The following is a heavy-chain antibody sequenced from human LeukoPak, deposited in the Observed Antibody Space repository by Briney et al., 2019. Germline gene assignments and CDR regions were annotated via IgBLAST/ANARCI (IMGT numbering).Heavy chain of an antibody. V-gene: IGHV4-39*07. J-gene: IGHJ6*03. CDR1: GGSISSSSYY. CDR3: ARAGVTNYYYYYYMDV. CDR2: IYYSGST. D-gene: IGHD4-17*01. Sequence: SETLSLTCTVSGGSISSSSYYSGWIRQHPGKGLEWIGSIYYSGSTNYNPSLKSRVTISVDTSKNQFSLKLSSVTAADTAVYYCARAGVTNYYYYYYMDVWGKGTTVTVSS.